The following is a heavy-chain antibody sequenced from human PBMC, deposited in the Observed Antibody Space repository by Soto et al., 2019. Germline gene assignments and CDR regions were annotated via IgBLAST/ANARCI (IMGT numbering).Heavy chain of an antibody. CDR2: ISSSSSYI. CDR3: ARVGGQLVPGFDY. D-gene: IGHD6-6*01. J-gene: IGHJ4*02. Sequence: EVQLVESVGGLVKPGGSLRLSCAASGFTFSSYSMNWVRQAPGKGLEWVSSISSSSSYIYYADSVKGRFTISRDNAKNSLYLQMNSLRAEDTAVYYCARVGGQLVPGFDYWGQGTLVTVS. V-gene: IGHV3-21*01. CDR1: GFTFSSYS.